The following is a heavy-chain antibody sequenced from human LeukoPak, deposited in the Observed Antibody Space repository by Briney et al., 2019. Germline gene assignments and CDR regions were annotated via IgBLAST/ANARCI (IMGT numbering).Heavy chain of an antibody. J-gene: IGHJ6*03. V-gene: IGHV1-2*02. Sequence: ASVKVSCKASGYTLTGYYMHWVRQAPGQGLEWMGWMNPNSGGTNYAQKFQGRVTMTRDTSTSTAYMELRSLRSDDTAVYYWAREGGSDDNGDYGFYYYYYMDVWGKGTTVTVSS. CDR2: MNPNSGGT. D-gene: IGHD4-17*01. CDR3: AREGGSDDNGDYGFYYYYYMDV. CDR1: GYTLTGYY.